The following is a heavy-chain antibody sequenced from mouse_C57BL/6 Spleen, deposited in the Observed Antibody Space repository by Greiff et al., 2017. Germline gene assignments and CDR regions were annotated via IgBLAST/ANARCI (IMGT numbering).Heavy chain of an antibody. CDR3: ARQRYYGSHWYFDV. V-gene: IGHV5-15*01. CDR2: ISNLAYSI. CDR1: GFTFSDYG. J-gene: IGHJ1*03. Sequence: EVQRVESGGGLVQPGGSLKLSCAASGFTFSDYGMAWVRQAPRKGPEGVAFISNLAYSIYYADTVTGRFTISRENAKNTLYLEMSSLRSEDTAMYYCARQRYYGSHWYFDVWGTGTTVTVSS. D-gene: IGHD1-1*01.